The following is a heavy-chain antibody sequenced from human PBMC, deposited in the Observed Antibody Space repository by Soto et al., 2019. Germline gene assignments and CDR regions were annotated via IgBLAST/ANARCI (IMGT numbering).Heavy chain of an antibody. J-gene: IGHJ4*02. D-gene: IGHD5-18*01. CDR3: ASGEELWSPGY. V-gene: IGHV1-69*12. CDR2: IIPIFGTA. CDR1: GGTFSSYV. Sequence: QVQLVQSGAEVKKPGSSVKVSCKASGGTFSSYVISWVRQAPGQGLEWMGGIIPIFGTANYAQKVQGRVTINADESTSTDDMELSSLRSEDTAVYYCASGEELWSPGYWGQGTLVTVSS.